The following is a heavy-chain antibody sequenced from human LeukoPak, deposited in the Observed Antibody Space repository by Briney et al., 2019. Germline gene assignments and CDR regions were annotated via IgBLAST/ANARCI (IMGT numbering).Heavy chain of an antibody. J-gene: IGHJ2*01. Sequence: GGSLRLSCAASGFTVSSNYMSWVRQAPGKGLEWVSVIYSGGSTYYADSVKGRFTISRDNSKNTLYLQMNSLRAEDTAVYYCAKRAAAGYWYFDLWGRGTLVTVSS. D-gene: IGHD6-13*01. CDR3: AKRAAAGYWYFDL. CDR2: IYSGGST. CDR1: GFTVSSNY. V-gene: IGHV3-53*01.